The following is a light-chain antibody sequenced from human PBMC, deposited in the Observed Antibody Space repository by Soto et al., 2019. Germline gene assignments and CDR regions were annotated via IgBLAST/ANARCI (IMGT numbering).Light chain of an antibody. V-gene: IGLV1-40*01. CDR2: GNS. CDR3: QSYDSSLSGSV. J-gene: IGLJ1*01. Sequence: QLVLTQPPSVSAAPGQRVTISCTGSSSNIGAGYDVHWYQQLPGTAPKLLIYGNSNRPSGVPDRFSGSKSGTSASLAITGLQAEDEADYYCQSYDSSLSGSVFGTGTKVTVL. CDR1: SSNIGAGYD.